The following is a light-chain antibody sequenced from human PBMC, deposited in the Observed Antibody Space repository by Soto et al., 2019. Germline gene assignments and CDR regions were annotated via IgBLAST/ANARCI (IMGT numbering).Light chain of an antibody. Sequence: DIQMTQSPSTLSASVGDRVTITCRASQSISSRLAWYQQKPGKAPKFLIYDASSLESGVPSRFSGSGSGTEFTLTISSLQPDDFATYYCQQYNSYPYTFGQGTKLEIK. CDR3: QQYNSYPYT. V-gene: IGKV1-5*01. CDR1: QSISSR. CDR2: DAS. J-gene: IGKJ2*01.